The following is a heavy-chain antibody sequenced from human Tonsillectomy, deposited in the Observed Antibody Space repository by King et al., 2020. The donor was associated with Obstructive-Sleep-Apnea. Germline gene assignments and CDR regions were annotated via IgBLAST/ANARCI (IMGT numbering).Heavy chain of an antibody. CDR2: IYHTGTT. J-gene: IGHJ5*02. V-gene: IGHV4-4*02. CDR3: TIEXXXXXNXXDX. Sequence: VQLQESGPGLVKPSGTLSLTCAVSGDSISSNNWWSWVRQPPGKGLEWIGEIYHTGTTNYNPSLKSRVTMSVDMSKNQFFLELSSVTAADPAVYYCTIEXXXXXNXXDXXXQGXLVXVXS. CDR1: GDSISSNNW.